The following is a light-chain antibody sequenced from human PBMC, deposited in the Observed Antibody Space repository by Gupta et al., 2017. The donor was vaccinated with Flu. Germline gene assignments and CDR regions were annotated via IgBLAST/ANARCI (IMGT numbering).Light chain of an antibody. Sequence: GTVPLTCGASTGAVTSCHNAYWLHQKPGQPPRTLIYDTTNTQSWTPARFSGSLRGGKAALTLSGARPEDEAEYYCVLCYFGPWVFGGGTKLTVL. CDR1: TGAVTSCHN. CDR3: VLCYFGPWV. J-gene: IGLJ3*02. CDR2: DTT. V-gene: IGLV7-46*01.